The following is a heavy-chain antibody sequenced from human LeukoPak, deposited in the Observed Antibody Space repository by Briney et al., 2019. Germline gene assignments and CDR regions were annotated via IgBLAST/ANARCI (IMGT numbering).Heavy chain of an antibody. CDR2: ISTSGESA. D-gene: IGHD3-22*01. V-gene: IGHV3-23*01. J-gene: IGHJ4*02. CDR1: GFTFSSYA. Sequence: GGSLRLSCPVSGFTFSSYAMSWVRQASGRGLECVSVISTSGESAYYADSVKGRFTISRDNSKNTLYLQMNSLRAEDTAVYYCAKDRGSGYHYFDYWGQGTLVTVSS. CDR3: AKDRGSGYHYFDY.